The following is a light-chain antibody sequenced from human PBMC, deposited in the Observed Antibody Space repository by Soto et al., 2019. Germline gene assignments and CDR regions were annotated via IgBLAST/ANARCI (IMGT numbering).Light chain of an antibody. CDR1: QSVSSY. J-gene: IGKJ4*01. V-gene: IGKV3-11*01. CDR3: QQRSNWALT. Sequence: EIVLTQSPAPLSLSPGARATLSCRASQSVSSYLAWYQQKPGQAPRILIYDASNRATGIPARFSGSGSGTDFTLTISSLEPEDFAVYYCQQRSNWALTFGGGTKVEIK. CDR2: DAS.